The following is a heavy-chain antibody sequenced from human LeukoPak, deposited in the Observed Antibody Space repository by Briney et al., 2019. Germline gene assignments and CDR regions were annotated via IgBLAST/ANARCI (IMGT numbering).Heavy chain of an antibody. Sequence: ASVKVSCKASGYTFISYDINWVRQATGQGLEWMGWMNPNSGNTGYAQKFQGRVTITRNTSISTAYMELSSLRSEDTAVYYCARDLAVGATDYWGQGTLVTVSS. CDR2: MNPNSGNT. CDR3: ARDLAVGATDY. CDR1: GYTFISYD. J-gene: IGHJ4*02. V-gene: IGHV1-8*03. D-gene: IGHD1-26*01.